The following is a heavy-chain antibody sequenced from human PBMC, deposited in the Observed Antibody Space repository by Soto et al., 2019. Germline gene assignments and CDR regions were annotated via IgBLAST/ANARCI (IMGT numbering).Heavy chain of an antibody. J-gene: IGHJ3*02. V-gene: IGHV3-66*01. CDR3: ARDLFGEDYADGAFDI. CDR1: GFTVSSNY. D-gene: IGHD4-17*01. CDR2: IYSGGST. Sequence: GGSLRLSCAASGFTVSSNYMSWVRQAPGKGLEWVSVIYSGGSTYYADSVKGRFTISRDNSKNTLYLQMNSLRAEDTAVYYCARDLFGEDYADGAFDIWGQGTMVTVSS.